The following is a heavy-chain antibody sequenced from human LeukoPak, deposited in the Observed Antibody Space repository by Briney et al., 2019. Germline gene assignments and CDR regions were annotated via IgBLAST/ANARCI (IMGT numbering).Heavy chain of an antibody. V-gene: IGHV1-2*02. D-gene: IGHD2-21*02. J-gene: IGHJ6*03. Sequence: ASVKVSCKASGYTFTGYYMRWVRQAPGQGLEWMGWINPNSGGTNYAQKFQGRVTMTTDTSTSTAYMELRSLRSDDTAVYYCARTQDVTYYYYYMDVWGKGTTVTVSS. CDR1: GYTFTGYY. CDR3: ARTQDVTYYYYYMDV. CDR2: INPNSGGT.